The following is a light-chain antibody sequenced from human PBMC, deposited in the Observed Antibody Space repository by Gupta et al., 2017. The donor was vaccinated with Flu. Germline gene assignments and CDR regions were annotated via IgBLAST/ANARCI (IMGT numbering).Light chain of an antibody. CDR1: ESLVYSDGDSY. J-gene: IGKJ1*01. Sequence: DAVRSQSQLSRPVTLGQQASISCRSSESLVYSDGDSYWSWFHQRPGHSPRRLLYKASNRDSGVPDRISGGGSGTDFTLTISRLEAEDVGVYYCMHSTRWPWTFGQGTKVEI. CDR2: KAS. V-gene: IGKV2-30*01. CDR3: MHSTRWPWT.